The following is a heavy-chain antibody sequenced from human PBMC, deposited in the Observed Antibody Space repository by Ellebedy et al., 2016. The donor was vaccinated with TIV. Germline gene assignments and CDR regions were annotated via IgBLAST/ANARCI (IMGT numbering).Heavy chain of an antibody. J-gene: IGHJ4*02. CDR2: IYPGDSDT. V-gene: IGHV5-51*01. Sequence: GGSLRLSXKGSGYSFISYWIGWVRQMPGKGLEWMGIIYPGDSDTRYSPSFQGQVTISADKSISTAYLQWSSLKASDTAMYYCARGTYCGGDCYSLFDYWGQGTLVTVSS. D-gene: IGHD2-21*02. CDR3: ARGTYCGGDCYSLFDY. CDR1: GYSFISYW.